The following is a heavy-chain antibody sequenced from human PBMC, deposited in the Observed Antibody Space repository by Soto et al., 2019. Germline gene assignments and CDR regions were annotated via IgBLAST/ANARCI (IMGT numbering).Heavy chain of an antibody. D-gene: IGHD3-10*01. CDR3: ANRNDYGSGSYFHFDR. CDR2: ISGSGGST. CDR1: GFTFSGYG. V-gene: IGHV3-23*01. J-gene: IGHJ4*02. Sequence: EVQLLESGGGLVQPGGSLRLSCAASGFTFSGYGMSWVRQAPGKGLEWVSSISGSGGSTYYADSVKGRFTISRDNSKNPLYLQMSSLRAEDTAVYYCANRNDYGSGSYFHFDRWGQGTLVTVSS.